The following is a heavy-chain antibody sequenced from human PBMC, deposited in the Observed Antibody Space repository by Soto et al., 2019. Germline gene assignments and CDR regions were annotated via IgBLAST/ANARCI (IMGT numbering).Heavy chain of an antibody. Sequence: PWWSLRLSCSASVFTFSSYAMSWFRQAPGKGLEWVSAISGSGGSTYYADSVKGRFTISRDNSKNTLYLQMNSLRAEDTAVYYCAKVPYDSSGYTVTLDYWGQGTLVTVSS. V-gene: IGHV3-23*01. J-gene: IGHJ4*02. CDR3: AKVPYDSSGYTVTLDY. CDR1: VFTFSSYA. CDR2: ISGSGGST. D-gene: IGHD3-22*01.